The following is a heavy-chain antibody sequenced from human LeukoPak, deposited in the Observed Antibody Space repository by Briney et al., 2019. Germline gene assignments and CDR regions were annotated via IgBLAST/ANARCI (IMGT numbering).Heavy chain of an antibody. CDR1: GGSFSGYY. J-gene: IGHJ4*02. D-gene: IGHD6-19*01. CDR3: ARQGVAGSAGYYFDY. V-gene: IGHV4-34*01. Sequence: PSETLSLTCAVYGGSFSGYYWSWIRQPPGKGLEWIGSIYYSGSTYYNPSLKSRVTISVDTSKNQFSLKLSSVTAADTAVYYCARQGVAGSAGYYFDYWGQGTLVTVSS. CDR2: IYYSGST.